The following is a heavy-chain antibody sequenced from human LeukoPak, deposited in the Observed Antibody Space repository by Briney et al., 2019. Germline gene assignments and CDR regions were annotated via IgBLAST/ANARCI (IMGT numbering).Heavy chain of an antibody. Sequence: GGSLRLSCAASGFTFSRLAMTWVRQAPGRGLEWVSTISASGPYYADAVRGRFTISRDNSRNTLSLQMDSLRAEDTAVYYCAKDHESDGYPCLDHWGLGTLVTVSS. J-gene: IGHJ4*02. D-gene: IGHD3-22*01. CDR1: GFTFSRLA. CDR3: AKDHESDGYPCLDH. CDR2: ISASGP. V-gene: IGHV3-23*01.